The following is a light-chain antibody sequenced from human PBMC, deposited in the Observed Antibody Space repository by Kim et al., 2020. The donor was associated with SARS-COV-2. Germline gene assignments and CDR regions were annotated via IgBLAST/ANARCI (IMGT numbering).Light chain of an antibody. V-gene: IGLV2-14*03. CDR1: SSDGGGYNY. CDR3: SSYTSSSTPYV. J-gene: IGLJ1*01. CDR2: DVN. Sequence: QPITISCTGTSSDGGGYNYVSWYQQHPGKAPKLMIYDVNNRPSGVSNRFSGSKSGNTASLTSSGLQAEDEADYYCSSYTSSSTPYVFGTGTKVTVL.